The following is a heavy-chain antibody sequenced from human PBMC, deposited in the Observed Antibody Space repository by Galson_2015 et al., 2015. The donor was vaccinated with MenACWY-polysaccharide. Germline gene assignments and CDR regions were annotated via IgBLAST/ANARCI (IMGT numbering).Heavy chain of an antibody. V-gene: IGHV3-21*04. Sequence: SLRLSCAASGFALNGYSVNWVRQAPGKGLEWVSSISGDSRYIYYGASVRGRFTISRDNSKNTLFLQMNSLRADDTAVYYCARGALDEDGHNHEVFDYWGQGTLVTVSS. CDR1: GFALNGYS. CDR2: ISGDSRYI. J-gene: IGHJ4*02. CDR3: ARGALDEDGHNHEVFDY. D-gene: IGHD5-24*01.